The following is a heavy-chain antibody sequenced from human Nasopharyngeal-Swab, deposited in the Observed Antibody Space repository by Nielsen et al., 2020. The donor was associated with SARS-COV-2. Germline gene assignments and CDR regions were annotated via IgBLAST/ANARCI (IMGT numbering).Heavy chain of an antibody. CDR3: ARADLVGATKEWYYYYYGMDV. D-gene: IGHD1-26*01. Sequence: WVRQAPGQGLEWVGWINPNSGGTNYAQKFQGWVTMTRDTSISTAYMELSRLRSDDTAVYYCARADLVGATKEWYYYYYGMDVWGQGTTVTVSS. CDR2: INPNSGGT. V-gene: IGHV1-2*04. J-gene: IGHJ6*02.